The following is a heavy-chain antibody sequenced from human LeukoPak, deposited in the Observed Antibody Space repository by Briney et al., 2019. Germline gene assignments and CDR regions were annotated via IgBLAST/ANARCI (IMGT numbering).Heavy chain of an antibody. CDR3: ARVHSGGYDDLDC. V-gene: IGHV6-1*01. CDR1: GGSVSSNSGA. Sequence: SQTLSLTCGISGGSVSSNSGAWNWIRQSPSRGLEWLGRTYYRSKWYNDYAVSVKSRITINPDTSKNQFSLQLNSVTPEDTAVYYCARVHSGGYDDLDCWGQGTLVTVSS. J-gene: IGHJ4*02. CDR2: TYYRSKWYN. D-gene: IGHD1-26*01.